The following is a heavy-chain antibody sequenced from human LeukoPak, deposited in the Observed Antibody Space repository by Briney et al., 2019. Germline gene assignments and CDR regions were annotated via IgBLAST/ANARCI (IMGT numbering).Heavy chain of an antibody. V-gene: IGHV4-59*01. J-gene: IGHJ5*02. D-gene: IGHD5-12*01. CDR3: ARDSGYDRYNWFDP. CDR2: ISYTGST. Sequence: SETLSLTCAVYGGSFSGYYWSWIRQPPGKGLEWIGYISYTGSTKYNPSLKSRVTIFLDTSKNQFSLRLSSVTAADTAVYYCARDSGYDRYNWFDPWGQGTLVTVSS. CDR1: GGSFSGYY.